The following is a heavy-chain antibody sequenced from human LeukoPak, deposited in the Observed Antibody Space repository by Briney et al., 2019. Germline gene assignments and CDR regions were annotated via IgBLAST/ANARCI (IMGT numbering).Heavy chain of an antibody. CDR3: ARLRGFGMLSGYYYMDV. CDR2: IYYSGST. Sequence: PSETLSLTCTVSGGSISSSSYYRGWIRQPPGKGLEWIGSIYYSGSTYYNPSLKSRVTISVDTSKNQFSLKLSSVTAADTAVYYCARLRGFGMLSGYYYMDVWGKGTTVTVSS. D-gene: IGHD3-10*01. CDR1: GGSISSSSYY. V-gene: IGHV4-39*01. J-gene: IGHJ6*03.